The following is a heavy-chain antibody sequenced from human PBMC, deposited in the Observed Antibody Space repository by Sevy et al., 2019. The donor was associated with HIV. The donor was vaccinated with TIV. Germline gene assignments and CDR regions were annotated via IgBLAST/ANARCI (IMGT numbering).Heavy chain of an antibody. CDR2: ISAYNGNT. D-gene: IGHD2-2*02. CDR3: ARDAFGIVVVPAAILDHYYYYGMDV. CDR1: GYTFTSYG. Sequence: ASVKVSCKASGYTFTSYGISWVRQAPGQGLEWMGWISAYNGNTNYAQKLQGRVTMTTDTSTSTAYMELRSLRSDDTAVYYCARDAFGIVVVPAAILDHYYYYGMDVWGQGTTVTVSS. V-gene: IGHV1-18*01. J-gene: IGHJ6*02.